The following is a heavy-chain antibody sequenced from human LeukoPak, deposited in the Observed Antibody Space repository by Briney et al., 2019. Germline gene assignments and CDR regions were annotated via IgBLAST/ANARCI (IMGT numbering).Heavy chain of an antibody. CDR3: AKGGGYYDILTGYYSYYYYYMDV. D-gene: IGHD3-9*01. Sequence: PGGSLRLSCAASGFTFSSYGMSWVRQAPGKGLEWVAFIRYDGSNKYYADSVKGRFTISRDNSKNTLYLQMNSLRAEDTAVYYCAKGGGYYDILTGYYSYYYYYMDVWGKGTTVTISS. V-gene: IGHV3-30*02. J-gene: IGHJ6*03. CDR1: GFTFSSYG. CDR2: IRYDGSNK.